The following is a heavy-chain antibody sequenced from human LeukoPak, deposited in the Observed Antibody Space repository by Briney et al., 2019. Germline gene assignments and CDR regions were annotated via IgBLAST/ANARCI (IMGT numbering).Heavy chain of an antibody. Sequence: PSETLSLTCNVSGGSISNYHWSWIRQPPGKGLEWIGYIYYSGSTNYNPSLKSRVTISEDTSKNQFSLKLSSVTAADTAVYYCARTDSSWHTGAFDIWGQGTMVTVSS. V-gene: IGHV4-59*01. CDR3: ARTDSSWHTGAFDI. D-gene: IGHD6-13*01. CDR1: GGSISNYH. CDR2: IYYSGST. J-gene: IGHJ3*02.